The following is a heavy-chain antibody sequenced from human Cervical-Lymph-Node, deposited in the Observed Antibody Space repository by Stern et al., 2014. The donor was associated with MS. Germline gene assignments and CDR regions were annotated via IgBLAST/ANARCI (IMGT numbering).Heavy chain of an antibody. CDR2: VHSSETS. Sequence: QVQLKESGPGLVKPSETLSLTCTVSGASITDYYWNWVRQPPGKGLEWIGYVHSSETSRYNPSLHSRVTTSIDTSKNQFSLKVTSVTAADTAVYFCARWSGWTDGFDAWGQGTLVTVSS. V-gene: IGHV4-59*01. CDR1: GASITDYY. CDR3: ARWSGWTDGFDA. D-gene: IGHD6-19*01. J-gene: IGHJ5*02.